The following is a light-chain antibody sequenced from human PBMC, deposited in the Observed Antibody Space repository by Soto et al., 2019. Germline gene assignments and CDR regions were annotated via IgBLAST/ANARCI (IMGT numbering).Light chain of an antibody. J-gene: IGKJ3*01. V-gene: IGKV1D-12*01. CDR3: QPANGFPPG. Sequence: DIQMTQFPSSVSASVGDRVTITCRASQGISSWLAWYQQKPGKAPKLLIYGASNLQSGVPSRSSGSGSGTDFTLTISSLQPEDFTTYYCQPANGFPPGFGTGTKVDIK. CDR1: QGISSW. CDR2: GAS.